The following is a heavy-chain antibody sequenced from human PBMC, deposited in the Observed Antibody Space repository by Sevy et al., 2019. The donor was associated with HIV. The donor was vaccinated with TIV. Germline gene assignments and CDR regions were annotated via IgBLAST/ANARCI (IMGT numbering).Heavy chain of an antibody. CDR1: GYTVTDYY. D-gene: IGHD6-13*01. V-gene: IGHV1-2*02. Sequence: ASVKVSCEASGYTVTDYYIHWVRQAPGQGLEWMGWINPNNGGTKFAQSFQGRVTMTRDTSISTAHMELSRLTSDDTAIYYCARETGVSGWARETGDSSWAYWGQGTLVTVSS. CDR2: INPNNGGT. CDR3: ARETGVSGWARETGDSSWAY. J-gene: IGHJ4*02.